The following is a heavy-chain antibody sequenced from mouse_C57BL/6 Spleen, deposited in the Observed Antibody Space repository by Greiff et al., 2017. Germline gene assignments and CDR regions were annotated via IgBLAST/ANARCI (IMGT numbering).Heavy chain of an antibody. CDR3: SRGTANWRAMGY. D-gene: IGHD3-3*01. J-gene: IGHJ4*01. Sequence: VQLQQPGAELVKPGASVKMSCKASGYTFTSYWITWVKQRPGQGLEWIGDIYPGSGSPNYNEKFKSKATLTVDSSSSTAYMQLSSLTSEDSAVYYGSRGTANWRAMGYWGQGTSVTVSS. V-gene: IGHV1-55*01. CDR2: IYPGSGSP. CDR1: GYTFTSYW.